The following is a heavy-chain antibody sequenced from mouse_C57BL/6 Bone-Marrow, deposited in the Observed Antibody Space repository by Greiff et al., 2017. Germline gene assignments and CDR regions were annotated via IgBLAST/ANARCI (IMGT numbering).Heavy chain of an antibody. D-gene: IGHD4-1*01. CDR1: GFTFTDYY. J-gene: IGHJ2*01. V-gene: IGHV7-3*01. Sequence: EVQLQESGGGLVQPGGSLSLSCAASGFTFTDYYMSWVRQPPGKALEWLGFIRNKANGYTTEYSASVKGRFTISRDNSQSILYLQMNALRAEDSATYYCARYRALNWGVYFDDWGQGTTLTVSS. CDR2: IRNKANGYTT. CDR3: ARYRALNWGVYFDD.